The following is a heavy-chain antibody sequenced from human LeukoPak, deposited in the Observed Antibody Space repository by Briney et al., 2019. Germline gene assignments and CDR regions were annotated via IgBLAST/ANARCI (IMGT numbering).Heavy chain of an antibody. J-gene: IGHJ4*02. CDR3: AKSPITGTIFDY. V-gene: IGHV3-23*01. D-gene: IGHD1-20*01. CDR2: ISGSGGST. CDR1: GFSISSYA. Sequence: GGSLRLSCAASGFSISSYAMNCVRQAPGKGLEWVSAISGSGGSTYYADSVKGRFTISRDNSKNTLYLQMNSLRADDTAVYYCAKSPITGTIFDYWGQGALVTVSS.